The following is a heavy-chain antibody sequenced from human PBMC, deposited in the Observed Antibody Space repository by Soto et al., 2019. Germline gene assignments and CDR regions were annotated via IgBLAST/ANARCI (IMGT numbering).Heavy chain of an antibody. CDR1: GYTFTGYY. V-gene: IGHV1-69-2*01. J-gene: IGHJ4*02. CDR3: ATGVRYSYGYFDY. Sequence: EVQLVQSGAEVKKPGATVKISCKVCGYTFTGYYMHWVQQAPGKGLVWMGLVDPEDGETIYAEKFQGRVTITADTSTDTAYMELSSLRSEDTAMYYCATGVRYSYGYFDYWGQGTLVTVSS. CDR2: VDPEDGET. D-gene: IGHD5-18*01.